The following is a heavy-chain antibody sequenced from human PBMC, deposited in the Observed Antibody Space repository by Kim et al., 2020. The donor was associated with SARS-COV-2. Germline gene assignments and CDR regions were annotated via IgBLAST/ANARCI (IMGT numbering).Heavy chain of an antibody. Sequence: ASVKVSCKASGYTFTSYDINWVRQATGQGLEWMGWMNPNSGNTGYAQKFQGRVTMTRNTSISTAYMELSSLRSEDTAVYYCARGRYSSSWSRNWFDPWGQGTLVTVSS. CDR1: GYTFTSYD. D-gene: IGHD6-13*01. V-gene: IGHV1-8*01. CDR2: MNPNSGNT. J-gene: IGHJ5*02. CDR3: ARGRYSSSWSRNWFDP.